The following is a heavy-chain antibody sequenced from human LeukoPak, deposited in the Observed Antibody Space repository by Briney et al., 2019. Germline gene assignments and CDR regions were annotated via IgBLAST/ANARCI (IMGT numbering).Heavy chain of an antibody. J-gene: IGHJ3*02. Sequence: GGSLRLSCAASGFTFSSYGMHWVRQAPGKWLEWVAFIRYDGSNKYYADSVKGRFTISRDNSKNTLYLQMNSMRAEDTAVYYCARADSSGYYYADDAFDIWGQGTMVTVSS. CDR3: ARADSSGYYYADDAFDI. CDR1: GFTFSSYG. V-gene: IGHV3-30*02. D-gene: IGHD3-22*01. CDR2: IRYDGSNK.